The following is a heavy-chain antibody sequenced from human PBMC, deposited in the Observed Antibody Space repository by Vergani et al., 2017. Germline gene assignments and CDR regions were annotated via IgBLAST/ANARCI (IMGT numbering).Heavy chain of an antibody. CDR3: ATYYYDSSGYFPFDI. Sequence: QVQLQESGPGLVKPSETLSLTCTVSGYSISSGYYWGWIRQPPGKGLEWIGSIYHSGSTYYNPSLKSRVTISVDTSKNQFSLKLSSVTAADTAVYYCATYYYDSSGYFPFDIWGQGTMVTVSS. CDR1: GYSISSGYY. V-gene: IGHV4-38-2*02. J-gene: IGHJ3*02. CDR2: IYHSGST. D-gene: IGHD3-22*01.